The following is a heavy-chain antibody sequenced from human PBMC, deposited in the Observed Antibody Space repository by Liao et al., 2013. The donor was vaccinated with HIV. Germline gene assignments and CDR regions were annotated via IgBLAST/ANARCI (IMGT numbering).Heavy chain of an antibody. Sequence: QVQLQESGPGLVKPSETLPLTCTVSGGSISSFQWNWIRQPAGKGLEWIGRIYTSGSTNYNPSLKSRVTMSVDTSKNQFSLRLSSVTAADTAVYYCARGDFWSVSECYDFWGQGTLVTVSS. V-gene: IGHV4-4*07. CDR2: IYTSGST. J-gene: IGHJ4*02. CDR1: GGSISSFQ. D-gene: IGHD3-3*01. CDR3: ARGDFWSVSECYDF.